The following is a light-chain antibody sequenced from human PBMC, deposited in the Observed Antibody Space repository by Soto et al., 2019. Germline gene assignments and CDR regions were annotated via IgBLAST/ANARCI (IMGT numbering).Light chain of an antibody. CDR1: QYVSSSY. Sequence: EIVLTQSPGTLSLSLGERATLSCRASQYVSSSYLAWYQQRPGQAPRLLIYGASTRATGIPDRFSVSGSGTDFTLTISRLEPEDFAVYFCQQYGSSPRTFGQGTKLEI. CDR3: QQYGSSPRT. CDR2: GAS. J-gene: IGKJ2*01. V-gene: IGKV3-20*01.